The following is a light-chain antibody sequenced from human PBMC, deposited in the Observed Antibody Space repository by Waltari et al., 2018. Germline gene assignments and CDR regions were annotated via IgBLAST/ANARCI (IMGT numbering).Light chain of an antibody. CDR1: QSVRTN. Sequence: EIVLTQSPATLSVSPGESATLSCRASQSVRTNLAWYQQKPGQASSLLNYGASNRATGIPARCSGSGYGTEFTLTIRSLQSEDFALYHCQQYNHWPPEFTFGPGTKVDIK. V-gene: IGKV3-15*01. CDR2: GAS. CDR3: QQYNHWPPEFT. J-gene: IGKJ3*01.